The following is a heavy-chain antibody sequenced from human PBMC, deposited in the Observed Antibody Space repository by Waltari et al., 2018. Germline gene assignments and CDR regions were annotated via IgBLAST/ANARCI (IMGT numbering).Heavy chain of an antibody. CDR2: IIPILGIA. CDR3: ARDARQYYYDSSGYYYGFDY. Sequence: QVQLVQSGAEVKKPGSSVKVSCKASGGTFSSYAISWVRQAPGQGLEWMGGIIPILGIANYAQKFQGRVTITADKSTSTAYMELSSLRSEDTAVYYCARDARQYYYDSSGYYYGFDYWGQGTLVTVSS. D-gene: IGHD3-22*01. V-gene: IGHV1-69*10. CDR1: GGTFSSYA. J-gene: IGHJ4*02.